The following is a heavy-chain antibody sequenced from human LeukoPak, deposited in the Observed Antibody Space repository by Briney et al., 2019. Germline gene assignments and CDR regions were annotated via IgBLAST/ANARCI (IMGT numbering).Heavy chain of an antibody. V-gene: IGHV4-39*07. CDR1: GGSITSSSYY. J-gene: IGHJ4*02. Sequence: SETLSLTCTVSGGSITSSSYYWGWIRQPPGKGLEWIGSIFYSGSTNYNPSLKSRVTISVDTSKNQFSLKLSSVTAADTAVYYCARGVAVAGNGGDFDYWGQGTLVTVSP. CDR2: IFYSGST. D-gene: IGHD6-19*01. CDR3: ARGVAVAGNGGDFDY.